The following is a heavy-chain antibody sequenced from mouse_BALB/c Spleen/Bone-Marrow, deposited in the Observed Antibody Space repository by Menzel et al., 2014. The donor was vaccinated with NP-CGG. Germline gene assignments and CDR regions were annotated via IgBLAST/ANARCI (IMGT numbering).Heavy chain of an antibody. V-gene: IGHV2-9*02. CDR3: ARVTSSAVGAMDY. CDR2: IWAGGST. CDR1: GFSLTNYG. J-gene: IGHJ4*01. Sequence: VKLMDSGPGLVAPSQSLSITCTVSGFSLTNYGVHWVRQPPGKGLEWLGVIWAGGSTNYNSALMSRLSISKDNSKSQVFLKMISLQTDDTAMYYCARVTSSAVGAMDYWGQGTSVTVSS. D-gene: IGHD3-2*02.